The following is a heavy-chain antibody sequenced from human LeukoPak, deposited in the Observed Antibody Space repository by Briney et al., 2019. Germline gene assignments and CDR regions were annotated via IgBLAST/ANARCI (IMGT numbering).Heavy chain of an antibody. J-gene: IGHJ3*02. CDR1: GFTFSSYA. V-gene: IGHV3-30-3*01. CDR3: ARDGAHDAFDI. Sequence: GSLRLSCAASGFTFSSYAMHGVRQAPGKGVEGVGVISYDGSKKYYADSVKGPFTISRDNSKNTLYLQMNSLRAEDTAVYYCARDGAHDAFDIWGQGTMVTVSS. D-gene: IGHD3-16*01. CDR2: ISYDGSKK.